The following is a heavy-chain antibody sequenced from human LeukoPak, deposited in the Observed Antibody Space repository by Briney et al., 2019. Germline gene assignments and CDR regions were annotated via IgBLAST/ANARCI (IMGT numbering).Heavy chain of an antibody. Sequence: GGSLRLSCAASGFTFSSYSMNWVRQGPGKGLEWVSSISSSSSYIYYADSVKGRFTISRDNAKNSLYLQMNSLRAEDTAVYYCARGVPAAHNWFDPWGQGTLVTVSS. J-gene: IGHJ5*02. V-gene: IGHV3-21*01. CDR1: GFTFSSYS. CDR3: ARGVPAAHNWFDP. D-gene: IGHD2-2*01. CDR2: ISSSSSYI.